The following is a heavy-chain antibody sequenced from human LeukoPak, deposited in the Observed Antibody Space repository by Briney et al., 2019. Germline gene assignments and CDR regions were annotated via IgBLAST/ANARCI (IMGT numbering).Heavy chain of an antibody. CDR1: GVSISTDY. J-gene: IGHJ4*02. D-gene: IGHD4/OR15-4a*01. CDR2: IHYSGST. Sequence: SETLPLTCTVSGVSISTDYWTWVRQPPGKRLEWIGYIHYSGSTSYNPSLKSRVTISLDTSKNQFSLKLTSVTSADTAVYYCARDAGATAYWGQGALVTVSS. V-gene: IGHV4-59*01. CDR3: ARDAGATAY.